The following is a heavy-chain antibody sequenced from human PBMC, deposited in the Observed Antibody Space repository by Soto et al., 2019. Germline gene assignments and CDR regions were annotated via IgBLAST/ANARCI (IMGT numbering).Heavy chain of an antibody. CDR2: INHSGSI. CDR1: GRSFSGYY. D-gene: IGHD7-27*01. J-gene: IGHJ4*02. Sequence: QVQLQQWGAGLLKPSETLSLTCAVYGRSFSGYYWTWSRQPPGKGLEWIGEINHSGSINYNPSLKSRVTISVDTSTNQFSLKLSSVTAADTAVYYCATGWGSGVFDYWGQGTLVTVSS. CDR3: ATGWGSGVFDY. V-gene: IGHV4-34*01.